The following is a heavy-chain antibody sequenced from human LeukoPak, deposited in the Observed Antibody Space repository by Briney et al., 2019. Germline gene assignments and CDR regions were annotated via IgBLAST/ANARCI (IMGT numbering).Heavy chain of an antibody. CDR1: EFSVGSNY. D-gene: IGHD6-13*01. V-gene: IGHV3-66*01. CDR2: IYSGGST. J-gene: IGHJ4*02. Sequence: PGGSLRLSCAASEFSVGSNYMTWVRQAPGKGLEWVSLIYSGGSTYYADSVKGRFTISRDNSKNTLYLQMNSLRAEDTAVYYCATPKTSSSWYAGGYYFDYWGQGTLVTVSS. CDR3: ATPKTSSSWYAGGYYFDY.